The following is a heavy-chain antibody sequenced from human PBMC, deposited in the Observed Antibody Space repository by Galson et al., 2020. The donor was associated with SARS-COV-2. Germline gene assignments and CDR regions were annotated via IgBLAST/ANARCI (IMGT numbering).Heavy chain of an antibody. D-gene: IGHD1-26*01. Sequence: ASVKVSCMASGYTFTDYHLHWVRQAPGQGLEFMAWINPKSGATTYAQKFQGRVTMTRDTSISTTYLELSRLTSDDTAVYFCARGGDTGSQDYWGHGTLVTVSA. V-gene: IGHV1-2*02. CDR1: GYTFTDYH. CDR2: INPKSGAT. J-gene: IGHJ4*01. CDR3: ARGGDTGSQDY.